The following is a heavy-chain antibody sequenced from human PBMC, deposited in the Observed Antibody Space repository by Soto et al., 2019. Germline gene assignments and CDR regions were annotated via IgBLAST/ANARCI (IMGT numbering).Heavy chain of an antibody. J-gene: IGHJ4*02. D-gene: IGHD2-2*02. Sequence: EVQLLESGGGLVQPGGSLRLSCAASGFTFSSYAMSWVRQAPGKGLEWVSAISGGGGSTYYADSVKGRFTISRDNSKSTLYLQMNSLSAEDTAVYYCAKDHIVVVPAAIFNFGYWGQGTLVTVSS. V-gene: IGHV3-23*01. CDR3: AKDHIVVVPAAIFNFGY. CDR2: ISGGGGST. CDR1: GFTFSSYA.